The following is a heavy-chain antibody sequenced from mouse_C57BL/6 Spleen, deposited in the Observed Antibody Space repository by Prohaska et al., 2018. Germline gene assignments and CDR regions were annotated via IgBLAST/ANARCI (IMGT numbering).Heavy chain of an antibody. CDR3: MRYGNYWYVDV. V-gene: IGHV11-2*01. Sequence: EVQLLETGGGLVQPGGSRGLSCEGSGFTFSGFWMSWVLQTPGNTLYWIVDINSDGSAINYAPSIKDRFTIFRDNDKSTLYLQMSNVRSEDTATYFCMRYGNYWYVDVWGTGTTVTVSS. J-gene: IGHJ1*03. CDR2: INSDGSAI. D-gene: IGHD2-1*01. CDR1: GFTFSGFW.